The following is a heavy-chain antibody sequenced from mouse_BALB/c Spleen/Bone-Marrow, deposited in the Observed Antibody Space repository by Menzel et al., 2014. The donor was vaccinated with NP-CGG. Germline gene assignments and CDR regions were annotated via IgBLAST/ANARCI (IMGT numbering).Heavy chain of an antibody. CDR3: ARYYGNYYYAMDY. J-gene: IGHJ4*01. D-gene: IGHD2-1*01. CDR2: ISYSGST. Sequence: VQLQQSGPGLVKPSQSLSLTCTVTGYSITSDYAWNWIRQFPENKLEWMGYISYSGSTSYNPSLQSRISITRDTSKIHFFLQLKSVTTEDTATYYCARYYGNYYYAMDYWGQGTSVTVSS. CDR1: GYSITSDYA. V-gene: IGHV3-2*02.